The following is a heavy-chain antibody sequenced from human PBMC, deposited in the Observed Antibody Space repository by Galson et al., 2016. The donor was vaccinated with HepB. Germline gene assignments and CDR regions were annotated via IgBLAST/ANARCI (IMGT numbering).Heavy chain of an antibody. J-gene: IGHJ4*02. V-gene: IGHV4-34*01. Sequence: LSLTCAVYGGSFSGYYWGWIRQPPGKGLEWIGSIHYSGNTYYSPSLKGRVTISVDTSKNQFSLRLRSLTAADTAVYYCARDHAYAWGQVGHWGQGTVASVSS. D-gene: IGHD3-16*01. CDR2: IHYSGNT. CDR1: GGSFSGYY. CDR3: ARDHAYAWGQVGH.